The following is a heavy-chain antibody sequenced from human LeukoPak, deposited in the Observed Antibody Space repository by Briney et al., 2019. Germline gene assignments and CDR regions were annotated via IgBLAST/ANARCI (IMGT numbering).Heavy chain of an antibody. CDR1: GGSISSGSYY. V-gene: IGHV4-61*02. CDR2: IYTSGST. Sequence: KPSETLSLTCTVSGGSISSGSYYWSWIRQPAGKGLEWIGRIYTSGSTNYNPSLKSRVTISVDTSKNQFSLKLSSVTAADTAVYYCARAESIVGADDAFDIWGQGTMVTVSS. CDR3: ARAESIVGADDAFDI. J-gene: IGHJ3*02. D-gene: IGHD1-26*01.